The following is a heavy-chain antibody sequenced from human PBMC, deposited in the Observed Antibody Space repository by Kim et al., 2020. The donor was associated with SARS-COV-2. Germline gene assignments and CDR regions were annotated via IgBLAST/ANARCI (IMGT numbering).Heavy chain of an antibody. J-gene: IGHJ6*02. D-gene: IGHD4-17*01. CDR2: IKQDGSEK. CDR3: ARDFTVTTHYYYGMDL. CDR1: GFTFSSYW. V-gene: IGHV3-7*03. Sequence: GGSLRLSCVASGFTFSSYWMNWVRQAPGKGLEWVANIKQDGSEKYYVDSVKGRFTISRDNAKNSLYLQMNSLRAEDTAVYYCARDFTVTTHYYYGMDLWCERPAVTVS.